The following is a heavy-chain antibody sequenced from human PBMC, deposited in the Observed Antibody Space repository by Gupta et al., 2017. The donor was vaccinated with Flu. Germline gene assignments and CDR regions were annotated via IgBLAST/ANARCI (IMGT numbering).Heavy chain of an antibody. V-gene: IGHV4-61*07. Sequence: SNWTWIRKPPGKGLEWIAFIYGSGTSRYYNPSLKSRVTISIDTSEKMLSLRLGSVTAADTAVYYCARLGDCGDNCYSMDYWGQGTLVTVSS. D-gene: IGHD2-21*02. CDR2: IYGSGTS. CDR3: ARLGDCGDNCYSMDY. J-gene: IGHJ4*02. CDR1: SN.